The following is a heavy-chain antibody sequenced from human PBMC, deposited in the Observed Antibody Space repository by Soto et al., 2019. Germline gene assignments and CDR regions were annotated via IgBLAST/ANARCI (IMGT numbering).Heavy chain of an antibody. CDR2: ISYDGSNK. J-gene: IGHJ2*01. CDR3: AKGLAYCGGDCYSHFDL. D-gene: IGHD2-21*02. V-gene: IGHV3-30*18. CDR1: GFTFSSYG. Sequence: QVQLVESGGGVVQPGRSLRLSCAASGFTFSSYGMHWVRQAPGKGLEWVAVISYDGSNKYYAESVKGRFTISRDNSKNTLYLQMNSLRAEDTAVYYCAKGLAYCGGDCYSHFDLWGRGTLVIVSS.